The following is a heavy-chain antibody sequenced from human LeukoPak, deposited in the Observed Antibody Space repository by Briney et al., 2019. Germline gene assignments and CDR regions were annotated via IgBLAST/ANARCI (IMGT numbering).Heavy chain of an antibody. D-gene: IGHD2-21*01. Sequence: GGSLRLSCAASGFTFSNAWMTWVRQALGKGPEWLGRIRGKADGETTDYAAPVKGRFTISRDDSKNTRYLQMNSLKTEDTAVYYCTTDWGYCGGDCAAGYYYYYMDVWGKGTTVTVSS. CDR2: IRGKADGETT. V-gene: IGHV3-15*01. CDR3: TTDWGYCGGDCAAGYYYYYMDV. CDR1: GFTFSNAW. J-gene: IGHJ6*03.